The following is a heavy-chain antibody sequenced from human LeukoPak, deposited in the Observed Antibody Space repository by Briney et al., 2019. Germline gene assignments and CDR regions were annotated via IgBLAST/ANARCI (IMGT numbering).Heavy chain of an antibody. CDR1: GGSISSGDYY. CDR2: IYYSGST. CDR3: ARFDYGDYWYFDL. D-gene: IGHD4-17*01. V-gene: IGHV4-30-4*01. J-gene: IGHJ2*01. Sequence: SETLSLTCTVSGGSISSGDYYWSWIRQPPGKGLEWIGYIYYSGSTYYNQSLKSRVTISVDTSKNQFSLKLSSVTAADTAVYYCARFDYGDYWYFDLWGRGTLVTVSS.